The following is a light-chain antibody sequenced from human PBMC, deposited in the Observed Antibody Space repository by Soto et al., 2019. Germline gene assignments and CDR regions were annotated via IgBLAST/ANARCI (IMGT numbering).Light chain of an antibody. Sequence: DIQMTQSPSSLSASVGDRVAITCRASETINSYLNWYQQKPGKAPKLLIYAASSLQSGVPSRFSGSGSGTEFTLTISSLQPEDFAIYYCQQSHSTPPTFGQGTKVESK. V-gene: IGKV1-39*01. J-gene: IGKJ1*01. CDR3: QQSHSTPPT. CDR2: AAS. CDR1: ETINSY.